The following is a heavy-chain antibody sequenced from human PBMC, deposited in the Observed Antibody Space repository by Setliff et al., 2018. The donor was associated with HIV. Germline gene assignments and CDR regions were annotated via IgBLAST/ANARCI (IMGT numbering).Heavy chain of an antibody. CDR1: GGSITTDGYY. D-gene: IGHD5-12*01. Sequence: SETLSLTCSVSGGSITTDGYYWSCIRHHPRKGLEWIGYIYHTGKTNYNPSLASRLVMSLDPSKNQFSLKLSSVTAADTAVYYCAFSKQMATMAFDYWGQGALVTVSS. CDR2: IYHTGKT. CDR3: AFSKQMATMAFDY. J-gene: IGHJ4*02. V-gene: IGHV4-30-4*01.